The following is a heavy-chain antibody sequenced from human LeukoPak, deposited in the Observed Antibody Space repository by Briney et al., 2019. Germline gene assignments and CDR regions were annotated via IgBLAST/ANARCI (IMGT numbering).Heavy chain of an antibody. V-gene: IGHV1-2*06. CDR3: AKDPSLDYFDY. CDR2: VDPNSGGT. J-gene: IGHJ4*02. Sequence: GASVKVSCKASGYTFTGYYIHWVRQAPGQGLEWMGRVDPNSGGTNLAQKFLGRVTMARDTSISTAYMELSRLRSDDTAVYYCAKDPSLDYFDYWSQGTLVTVSS. CDR1: GYTFTGYY.